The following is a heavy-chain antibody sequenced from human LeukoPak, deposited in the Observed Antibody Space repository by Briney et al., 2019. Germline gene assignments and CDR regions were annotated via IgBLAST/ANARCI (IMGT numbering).Heavy chain of an antibody. D-gene: IGHD4-17*01. V-gene: IGHV3-30*04. CDR1: GFTFSNFA. Sequence: GRSLRLSCAASGFTFSNFAMHWVRQAPGKGLEWVAVISYDGSIKYYADSVKGRFTISRDDSKNTLYLQMNSLRAEDTAVCYCAREDMTTVTTRWAFDIWGQGSMVTVSS. CDR3: AREDMTTVTTRWAFDI. J-gene: IGHJ3*02. CDR2: ISYDGSIK.